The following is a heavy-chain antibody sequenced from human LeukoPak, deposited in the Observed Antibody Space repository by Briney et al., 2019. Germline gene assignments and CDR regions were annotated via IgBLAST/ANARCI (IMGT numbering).Heavy chain of an antibody. J-gene: IGHJ4*02. CDR3: ARDLRDYYDSSGYYDLDY. CDR1: GYTFTSYG. Sequence: ASVTVSCKASGYTFTSYGISWVRQAPGQGLEWMGWISAYNGNTNYAQKLQGRVTMTTDTPTSTAYMELRSLRSDDTAVYYCARDLRDYYDSSGYYDLDYWGQGTLVTVSS. D-gene: IGHD3-22*01. V-gene: IGHV1-18*01. CDR2: ISAYNGNT.